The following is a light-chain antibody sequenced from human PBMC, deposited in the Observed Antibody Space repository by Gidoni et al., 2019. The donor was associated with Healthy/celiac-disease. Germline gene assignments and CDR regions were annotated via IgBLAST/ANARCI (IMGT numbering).Light chain of an antibody. CDR2: TAS. Sequence: DIQMTQSPSSLSASVGDRVTITCRASQGIRNYLAWYQQKPGKVPKLLIYTASTLQSGVPSRFSGCGSGSDFPLTLSSLQPEDVATYYCQKYHSAPRTFSQGTKVEIK. CDR1: QGIRNY. CDR3: QKYHSAPRT. J-gene: IGKJ1*01. V-gene: IGKV1-27*01.